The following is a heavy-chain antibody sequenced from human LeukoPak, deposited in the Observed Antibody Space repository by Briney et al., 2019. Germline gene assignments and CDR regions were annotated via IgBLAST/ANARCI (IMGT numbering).Heavy chain of an antibody. V-gene: IGHV6-1*01. D-gene: IGHD1-14*01. J-gene: IGHJ6*03. CDR3: ASSSLAAGTYYYYYMDV. Sequence: SQTLSLTCAISGDSVSSNSAAWNWIRQSPSRGLEWLGRTYYRSKWYNDYAVSVKTRITINPDTSKNQFSPQLNSVTPEDTAVYYCASSSLAAGTYYYYYMDVWGKGTTVTVSS. CDR2: TYYRSKWYN. CDR1: GDSVSSNSAA.